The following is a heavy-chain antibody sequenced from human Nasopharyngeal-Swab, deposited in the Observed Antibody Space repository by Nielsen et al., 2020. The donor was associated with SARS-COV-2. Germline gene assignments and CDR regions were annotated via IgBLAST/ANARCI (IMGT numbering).Heavy chain of an antibody. V-gene: IGHV3-11*03. CDR1: GFTFSDYY. CDR2: ISSSSSYT. J-gene: IGHJ4*02. Sequence: GGSLRLSCAASGFTFSDYYMSWIRQAPGKGLEWVSYISSSSSYTNYADPVKGRFTTSRDNAKNSLYLQMNSLRAEDTAVYYCAGGDGFPEGDYWGQGTLVTVSS. CDR3: AGGDGFPEGDY. D-gene: IGHD5-24*01.